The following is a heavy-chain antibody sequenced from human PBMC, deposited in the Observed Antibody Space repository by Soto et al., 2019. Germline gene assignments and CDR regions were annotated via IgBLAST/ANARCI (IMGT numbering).Heavy chain of an antibody. CDR2: ISGSGGST. V-gene: IGHV3-23*01. CDR3: AKLGWYKLYYYGMDV. Sequence: GGSLRLSCAASGFTFSSYAMSWVRQAPGKGLELVSAISGSGGSTYYADSVKGRFTISRDNSKNTLYLQMNSLRAEDTAVYYCAKLGWYKLYYYGMDVWGQGTTVTVSS. CDR1: GFTFSSYA. D-gene: IGHD6-19*01. J-gene: IGHJ6*02.